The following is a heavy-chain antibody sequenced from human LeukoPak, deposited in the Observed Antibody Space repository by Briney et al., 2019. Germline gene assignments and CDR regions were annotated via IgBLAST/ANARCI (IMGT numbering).Heavy chain of an antibody. Sequence: PGGSLRLSRAASGFTFSSYGMHWVRQAPGKGLEWVAVISYDGSNKYYADSVKGRFTISRDNSKNTLYLQMNSLRAEDTAVYYCAKEPASSGWFDPWGQGTLVAVSS. V-gene: IGHV3-30*18. CDR3: AKEPASSGWFDP. CDR2: ISYDGSNK. J-gene: IGHJ5*02. D-gene: IGHD6-19*01. CDR1: GFTFSSYG.